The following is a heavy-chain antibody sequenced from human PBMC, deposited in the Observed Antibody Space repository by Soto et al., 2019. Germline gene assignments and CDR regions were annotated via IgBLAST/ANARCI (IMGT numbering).Heavy chain of an antibody. Sequence: LSLTCAVYGGSFSGYYWSWIRQPPGKGLEWIGEINHSGSTNYNPSLKSRVTISVDTSKNQFSLKLSSVTAADTAVYYCVRDGTKTLRDWFDPWGQGISVTVSS. CDR1: GGSFSGYY. CDR3: VRDGTKTLRDWFDP. V-gene: IGHV4-34*01. D-gene: IGHD1-1*01. J-gene: IGHJ5*02. CDR2: INHSGST.